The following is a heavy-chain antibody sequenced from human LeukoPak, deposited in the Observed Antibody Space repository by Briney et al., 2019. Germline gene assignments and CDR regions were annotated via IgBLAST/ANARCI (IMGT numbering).Heavy chain of an antibody. J-gene: IGHJ5*02. D-gene: IGHD3-10*01. Sequence: ASVKVSCKTSGYTFTSYGISWVRQAPGQGLEWMGWISAYNGNTNYAQKPQGRVTMTTDTSTSTAYMELRSLRSDDTAVYYCARRGSGTDSWVDWFDPWGQGTLVTVSS. CDR2: ISAYNGNT. V-gene: IGHV1-18*01. CDR1: GYTFTSYG. CDR3: ARRGSGTDSWVDWFDP.